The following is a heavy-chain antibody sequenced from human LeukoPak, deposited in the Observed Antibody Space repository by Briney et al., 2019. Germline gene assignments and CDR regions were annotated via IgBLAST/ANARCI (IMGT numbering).Heavy chain of an antibody. CDR1: GYSFTSHW. CDR3: ARLHYDYVWGSYYFDY. J-gene: IGHJ4*02. CDR2: IYPGDSDT. Sequence: GESLKISCKGSGYSFTSHWIGWVRQMPGKGLEWMGIIYPGDSDTRYSPSFQGQVTISADKSISTAYLQWSSLKASDTAMYYCARLHYDYVWGSYYFDYWGQGTLVTVSS. D-gene: IGHD3-16*01. V-gene: IGHV5-51*01.